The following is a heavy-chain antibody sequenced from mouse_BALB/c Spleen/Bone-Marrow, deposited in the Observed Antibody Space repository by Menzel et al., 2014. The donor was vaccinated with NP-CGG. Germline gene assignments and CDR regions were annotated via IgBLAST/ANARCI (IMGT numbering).Heavy chain of an antibody. CDR2: INPYNDGT. J-gene: IGHJ2*01. CDR1: GYTFTSYV. Sequence: VQLQQSGPELVKPGASVKMSCKASGYTFTSYVMHWVKQKPGQGLEWIGYINPYNDGTKYNEKFKGKATLTSDKSSSTAYMELSSRTSEDSAVYYWARPRQLGLPYYFDYWGQGTTLTVSS. CDR3: ARPRQLGLPYYFDY. D-gene: IGHD3-2*01. V-gene: IGHV1-14*01.